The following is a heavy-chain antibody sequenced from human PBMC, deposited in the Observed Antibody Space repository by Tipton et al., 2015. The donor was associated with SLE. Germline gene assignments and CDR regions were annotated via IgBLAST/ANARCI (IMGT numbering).Heavy chain of an antibody. V-gene: IGHV4-39*07. D-gene: IGHD1-26*01. CDR2: IYYSGST. Sequence: TLSLTCTVSGGSISSSSYYWGWIRQPPGKGLEWIGSIYYSGSTNYNPSLKSRVTISVDTSKNQFSLKLSSVTAADTAVYYCARDKWELPDYWGQGTLVTVSS. CDR1: GGSISSSSYY. J-gene: IGHJ4*02. CDR3: ARDKWELPDY.